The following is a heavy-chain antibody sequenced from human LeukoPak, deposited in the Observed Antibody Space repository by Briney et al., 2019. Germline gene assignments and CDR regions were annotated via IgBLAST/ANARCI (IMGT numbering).Heavy chain of an antibody. V-gene: IGHV1-69*01. D-gene: IGHD2-15*01. J-gene: IGHJ6*03. CDR1: GGTFISYA. CDR3: ASPRGIYYCYYYYMDV. Sequence: SVKVSCKASGGTFISYAISWVRQAPGQGGEWMGGIIPIFGTANYAQKFQGRVTITADESTSTAYMELSSLRSEDTAVYYCASPRGIYYCYYYYMDVWGKGTTVTVSS. CDR2: IIPIFGTA.